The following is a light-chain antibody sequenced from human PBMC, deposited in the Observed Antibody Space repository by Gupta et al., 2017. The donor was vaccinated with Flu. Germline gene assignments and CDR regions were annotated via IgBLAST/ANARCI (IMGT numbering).Light chain of an antibody. V-gene: IGKV3-20*01. Sequence: DIVLTQSPGTLSLSPGERATLSCRASQTVSNSLAWYQQKPGQAPRLLIYGASSRASGIPDRFSGSGSGTEFTLTISRLEPEDFAVYYCQQYRSSLRYTFGQGTKVEIK. CDR2: GAS. J-gene: IGKJ2*01. CDR1: QTVSNS. CDR3: QQYRSSLRYT.